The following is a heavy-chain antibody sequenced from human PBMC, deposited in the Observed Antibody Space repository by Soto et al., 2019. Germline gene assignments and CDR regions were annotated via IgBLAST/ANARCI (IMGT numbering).Heavy chain of an antibody. Sequence: EVQLLESGGGLVQPGGSLRLSCAASGFTFSSYAMSWVRQAPGKGLEWVSAISGSGGSTYYADSVKGRFTISRDNTKNTLYLQIDSLRAEDTAVYYCAKKYSSSWPYYYYYYLDVWGKGTTVSVSS. V-gene: IGHV3-23*01. CDR3: AKKYSSSWPYYYYYYLDV. CDR2: ISGSGGST. D-gene: IGHD6-13*01. J-gene: IGHJ6*03. CDR1: GFTFSSYA.